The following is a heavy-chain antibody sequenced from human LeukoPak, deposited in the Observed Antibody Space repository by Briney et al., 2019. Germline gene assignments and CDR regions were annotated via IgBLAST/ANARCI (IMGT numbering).Heavy chain of an antibody. CDR3: ARDDRRITMIVVVMGSGGAFDI. Sequence: PGGSLRLSCAASGFTVSSNYMSWVRQAPGKGLEWVSVIYSGGSTYYADSVKGRFTISRDNSKNTLYLQMNSLRAEDTAVYYCARDDRRITMIVVVMGSGGAFDIWGQGTMVTVSS. CDR2: IYSGGST. J-gene: IGHJ3*02. D-gene: IGHD3-22*01. V-gene: IGHV3-53*01. CDR1: GFTVSSNY.